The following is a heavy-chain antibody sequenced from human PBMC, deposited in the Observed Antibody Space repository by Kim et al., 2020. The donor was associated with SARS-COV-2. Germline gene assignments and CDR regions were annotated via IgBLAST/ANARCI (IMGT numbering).Heavy chain of an antibody. CDR2: IKQDGSEK. V-gene: IGHV3-7*01. J-gene: IGHJ2*01. Sequence: GGSLRLSCAASGFTFSSYWMSWVRQAPGKGLEWVANIKQDGSEKYYVDSVKGRFTISRDNAKNSLYLQMNSLRAEDTAVYYCARDRILGAGYSYGRGFDLWGRGTLVTVSS. D-gene: IGHD5-18*01. CDR1: GFTFSSYW. CDR3: ARDRILGAGYSYGRGFDL.